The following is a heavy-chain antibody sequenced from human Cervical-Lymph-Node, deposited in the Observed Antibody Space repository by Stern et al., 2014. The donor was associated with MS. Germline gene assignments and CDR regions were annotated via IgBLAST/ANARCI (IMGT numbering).Heavy chain of an antibody. J-gene: IGHJ4*02. CDR3: ARPDLSSALKW. Sequence: QVQLVESGSEVKEPGASVKVSCKASGYTFTNYAVNWVRQAPGQGLEWMGWINTNTGIPTYAQGFDGRVAFSLDTSASSGFLPCGSLKSEDTAVYYCARPDLSSALKWWGQGTLVTVSS. D-gene: IGHD3-3*01. CDR2: INTNTGIP. CDR1: GYTFTNYA. V-gene: IGHV7-4-1*01.